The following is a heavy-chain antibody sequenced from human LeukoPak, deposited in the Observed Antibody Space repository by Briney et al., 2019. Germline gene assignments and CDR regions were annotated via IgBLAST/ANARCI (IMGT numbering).Heavy chain of an antibody. CDR2: IKQDGSEK. CDR1: GFTFSSYW. CDR3: ARAMEPYYDSNGCDY. J-gene: IGHJ4*02. Sequence: GGSLRLYCVPSGFTFSSYWMRWVRQAPGKGLEWVANIKQDGSEKYYVGSVKGRFIISRDNAKNSLYLQMDCLRAEDTAVYYCARAMEPYYDSNGCDYWGQGTPVTVSS. D-gene: IGHD3-22*01. V-gene: IGHV3-7*01.